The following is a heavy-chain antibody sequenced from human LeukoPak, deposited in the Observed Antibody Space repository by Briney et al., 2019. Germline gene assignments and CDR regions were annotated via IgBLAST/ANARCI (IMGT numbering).Heavy chain of an antibody. Sequence: GGSMRLSCAASGFTFSSYAMSWVRQAPGKGLGWVSAISGSGGSTYYADSVEGRFTISRDNSKNTLYLQMNSLRAEDAAVYYCAKGGVVYDSSGYYDYWGQGTLITVSS. CDR1: GFTFSSYA. J-gene: IGHJ4*02. CDR3: AKGGVVYDSSGYYDY. CDR2: ISGSGGST. V-gene: IGHV3-23*01. D-gene: IGHD3-22*01.